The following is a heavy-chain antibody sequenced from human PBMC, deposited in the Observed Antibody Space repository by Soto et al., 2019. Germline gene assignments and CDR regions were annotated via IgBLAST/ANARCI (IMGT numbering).Heavy chain of an antibody. CDR2: IYYSGST. V-gene: IGHV4-31*03. CDR1: GGSISSGGYY. D-gene: IGHD6-13*01. CDR3: AREFPQQLASLAFDI. Sequence: QVQLQESGPGLVKPSQTLSLTCTVSGGSISSGGYYWSWIRQHPGKGLEWIGYIYYSGSTYYNPSLKSRLTISVDTSKNQFSLKLSSVTAADTAVYYCAREFPQQLASLAFDIWGQGTMVTVSS. J-gene: IGHJ3*02.